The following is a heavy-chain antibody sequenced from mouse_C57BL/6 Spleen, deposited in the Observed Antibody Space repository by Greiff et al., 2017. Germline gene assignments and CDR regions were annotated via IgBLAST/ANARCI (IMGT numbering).Heavy chain of an antibody. Sequence: VQLQQPGAELVKPGASVKMSCKASGYTFTSYWITWVKQRPGQGLEWIGDLYPGSGSTNYNEKFKSKATLPVDTSSSTAYMQLSSLTSEDSAVYYCARWGVYYGSSYDYWGQGTTLTVSS. D-gene: IGHD1-1*01. CDR2: LYPGSGST. CDR3: ARWGVYYGSSYDY. V-gene: IGHV1-55*01. J-gene: IGHJ2*01. CDR1: GYTFTSYW.